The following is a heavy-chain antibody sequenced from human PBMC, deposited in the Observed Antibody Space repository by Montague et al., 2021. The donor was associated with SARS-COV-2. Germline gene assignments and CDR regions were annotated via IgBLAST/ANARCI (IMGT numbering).Heavy chain of an antibody. CDR2: IYDDGST. D-gene: IGHD3-10*01. CDR1: RDSVSSGSYY. V-gene: IGHV4-61*01. Sequence: SETLSLTCTVSRDSVSSGSYYWSWIRQPPGKGLEWIGYIYDDGSTNYNPSLKSRVTMSVDSYKNQFSLRLSSVTAADTAVYYCARYGRYFEHWGQGTLVTVSS. CDR3: ARYGRYFEH. J-gene: IGHJ4*02.